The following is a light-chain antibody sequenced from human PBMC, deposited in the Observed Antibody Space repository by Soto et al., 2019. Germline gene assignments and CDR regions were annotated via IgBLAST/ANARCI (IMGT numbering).Light chain of an antibody. CDR1: QDIGGR. Sequence: MTQSPSTLSASVGDRVTITCRASQDIGGRLAWYQQKPGQAPRLLIYGATVRATGIPARFSGSASGTEFTLTITSPQSDDVALYYCQRYNTWPGTFGPGTKVDIK. V-gene: IGKV3-15*01. J-gene: IGKJ1*01. CDR2: GAT. CDR3: QRYNTWPGT.